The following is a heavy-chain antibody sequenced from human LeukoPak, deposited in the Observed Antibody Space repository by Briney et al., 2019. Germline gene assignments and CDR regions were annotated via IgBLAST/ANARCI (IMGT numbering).Heavy chain of an antibody. CDR1: GGSISSYY. J-gene: IGHJ4*02. V-gene: IGHV4-59*01. CDR3: ARGTMRISFFDY. Sequence: SETLSLTCTVSGGSISSYYWSWIRQPPGKGLEWIGYIYYSGSTNYNPSLKSRVTISVDTSKNQFSLKLSSVTAADTAVYYCARGTMRISFFDYWGQGTLVTVSS. D-gene: IGHD4/OR15-4a*01. CDR2: IYYSGST.